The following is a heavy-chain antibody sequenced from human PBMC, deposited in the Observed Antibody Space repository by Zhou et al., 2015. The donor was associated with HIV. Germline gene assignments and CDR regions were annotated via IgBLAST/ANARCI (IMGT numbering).Heavy chain of an antibody. V-gene: IGHV1-69*01. D-gene: IGHD3-9*01. CDR1: GGTFSSYA. CDR3: ARAGNYDILTVPYD. Sequence: QVQLVQSGAEVKKPGSSVKVSCKASGGTFSSYAISWVRQAPGQGLEWMGGIIPIFGTANYAQKFQGRVTITADESTSTAYMELSSLRSEDTAVYYCARAGNYDILTVPYDWGQGTLGHRLL. J-gene: IGHJ4*02. CDR2: IIPIFGTA.